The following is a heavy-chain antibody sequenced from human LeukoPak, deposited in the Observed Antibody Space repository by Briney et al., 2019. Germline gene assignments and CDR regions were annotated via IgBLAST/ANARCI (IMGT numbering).Heavy chain of an antibody. J-gene: IGHJ6*04. CDR1: GFTFSSYS. Sequence: GGSLRLSCAASGFTFSSYSMNWVRQAPGKGLEWVSSISSSSSYIYYADSVKGRFTISRDNAKNSLYLQMNGLRAEDTAVYYCARDIGASYYDSSGYPGPGWFDPWGKGTTVTISS. V-gene: IGHV3-21*01. D-gene: IGHD3-22*01. CDR3: ARDIGASYYDSSGYPGPGWFDP. CDR2: ISSSSSYI.